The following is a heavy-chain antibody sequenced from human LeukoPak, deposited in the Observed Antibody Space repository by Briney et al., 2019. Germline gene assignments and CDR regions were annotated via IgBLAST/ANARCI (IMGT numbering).Heavy chain of an antibody. CDR1: GGSISSSSYY. Sequence: SETLSLTCTVSGGSISSSSYYWGWIHQPPGKGLEWIGSIYYSGSTYYNPSLKSRVTISVDTSKNQFSLKLSSVTAADTAVYYCASRPFLSLEWLSPFDYWGQGTLVTVSS. V-gene: IGHV4-39*01. D-gene: IGHD3-3*01. J-gene: IGHJ4*02. CDR3: ASRPFLSLEWLSPFDY. CDR2: IYYSGST.